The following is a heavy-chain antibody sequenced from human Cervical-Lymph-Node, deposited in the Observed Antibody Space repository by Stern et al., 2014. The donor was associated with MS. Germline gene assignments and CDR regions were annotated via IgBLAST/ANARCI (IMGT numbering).Heavy chain of an antibody. D-gene: IGHD3-10*01. J-gene: IGHJ5*02. CDR2: IIRPLGTA. CDR1: GG. V-gene: IGHV1-69*01. Sequence: VQLEESGADVKKPGSAVRVSCKASGGVSWLRQAPGQGLEYMGVIIRPLGTAHYAQIFQGRLTITAVPSSNTTYMELRSLRSDDTAVYYCARGTGDNWFDPWGQGTLVSVSS. CDR3: ARGTGDNWFDP.